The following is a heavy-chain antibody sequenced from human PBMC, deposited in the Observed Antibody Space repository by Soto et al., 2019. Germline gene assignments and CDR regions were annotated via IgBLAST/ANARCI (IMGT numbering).Heavy chain of an antibody. J-gene: IGHJ5*02. CDR1: GGSISSSSYY. CDR3: ARPIAAAGTVWFDP. D-gene: IGHD6-13*01. CDR2: IYYSGST. V-gene: IGHV4-39*01. Sequence: QLQLQESGPGLVKPSETLSLTCTVSGGSISSSSYYWGWIRQPPGKGLEWIGSIYYSGSTYYNPSLKSRVTXXVXTXXTQFSLKLSSVAAADTAVYYCARPIAAAGTVWFDPWGQGTLVTVSS.